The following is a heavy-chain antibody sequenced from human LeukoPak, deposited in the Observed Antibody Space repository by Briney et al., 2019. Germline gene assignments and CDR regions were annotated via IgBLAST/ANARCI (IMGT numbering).Heavy chain of an antibody. V-gene: IGHV3-74*01. CDR2: INSDGSST. CDR3: ARARGIAAAGNWFDP. Sequence: GGSLRLSCAASGFTFSSYWMHWVRQAPGKGLVWVSRINSDGSSTSYADSVKGRFTISRDNAKNTLYLRMNSLRAEDTAVYYCARARGIAAAGNWFDPWGQGTLVTVSS. D-gene: IGHD6-13*01. CDR1: GFTFSSYW. J-gene: IGHJ5*02.